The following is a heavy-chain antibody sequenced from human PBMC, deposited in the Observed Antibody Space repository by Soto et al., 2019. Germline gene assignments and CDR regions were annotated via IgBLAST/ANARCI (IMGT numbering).Heavy chain of an antibody. CDR2: ITASGDTT. V-gene: IGHV3-23*01. D-gene: IGHD2-2*01. CDR1: GFTFSSYA. Sequence: EVQLLESGGGLVQPGGSLRLSCAASGFTFSSYAMSWVRQAPGKGLEWDSAITASGDTTYYADSVKGRFTISRDNSKNTTYLQKISRRADDTAAYYCSTVRPLTDCTPTSCLGAVDIWGQGTMVTVSS. CDR3: STVRPLTDCTPTSCLGAVDI. J-gene: IGHJ3*02.